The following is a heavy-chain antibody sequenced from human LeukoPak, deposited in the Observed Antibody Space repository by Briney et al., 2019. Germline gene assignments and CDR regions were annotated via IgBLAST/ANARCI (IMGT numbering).Heavy chain of an antibody. V-gene: IGHV3-33*01. J-gene: IGHJ4*02. CDR2: IWYDESKT. D-gene: IGHD2/OR15-2a*01. CDR1: GFTFSSFA. Sequence: GRSLRLSCAASGFTFSSFAMHWVRQAPGKGLEWVAIIWYDESKTYYADSVKGRFTISRDNSKNTLYLQMNSLRAEDTAVYYCARAYEYAPPLYWGQGTLVTVSS. CDR3: ARAYEYAPPLY.